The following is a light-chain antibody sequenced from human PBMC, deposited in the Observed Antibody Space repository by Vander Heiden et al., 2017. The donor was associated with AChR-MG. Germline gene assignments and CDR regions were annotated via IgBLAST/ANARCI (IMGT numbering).Light chain of an antibody. CDR1: QSVSGSY. Sequence: ELVLTQSPGTLSLSPGERATLSCRASQSVSGSYLAWYQQKPGQAPRLLIYGASSRATGIPDRFSGSGSGTDFTLTISRLEPEDFAVYYCQQYGSSPRLTFGGGTKVEIK. J-gene: IGKJ4*01. CDR3: QQYGSSPRLT. CDR2: GAS. V-gene: IGKV3-20*01.